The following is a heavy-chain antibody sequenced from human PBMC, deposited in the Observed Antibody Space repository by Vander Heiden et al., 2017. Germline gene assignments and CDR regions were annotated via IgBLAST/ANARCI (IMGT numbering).Heavy chain of an antibody. CDR3: ARSYYYETLSGMDV. J-gene: IGHJ6*02. CDR2: INSDGSVT. CDR1: GFTLSTYW. D-gene: IGHD3-22*01. Sequence: EVQLVESGGGLVQPGGSLRLSCAASGFTLSTYWMHWVRQAPGKGLLWVSHINSDGSVTTSADSVKGRFTSSRDNAKNTLYLQMNSLRDEDTAVYYCARSYYYETLSGMDVWGQGTTVTVSS. V-gene: IGHV3-74*01.